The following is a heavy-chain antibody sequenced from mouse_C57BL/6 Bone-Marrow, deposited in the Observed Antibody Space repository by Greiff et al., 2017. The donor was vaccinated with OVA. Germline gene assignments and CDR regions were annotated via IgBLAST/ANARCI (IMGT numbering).Heavy chain of an antibody. V-gene: IGHV1-81*01. J-gene: IGHJ2*01. D-gene: IGHD1-1*01. CDR1: GYTFTSYG. Sequence: VKLVESGAELARPGASVKLSCKASGYTFTSYGISWVKQRTGQGLEWIGEIYPRSGNTYYNEKFKGKATLTADKSSSTAYMELRSLTSEDSAVYFCARFTTVVEGDYWGQGTTLTVSS. CDR2: IYPRSGNT. CDR3: ARFTTVVEGDY.